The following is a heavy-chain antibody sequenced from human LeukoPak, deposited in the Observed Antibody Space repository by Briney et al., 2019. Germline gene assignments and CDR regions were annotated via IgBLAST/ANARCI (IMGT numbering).Heavy chain of an antibody. J-gene: IGHJ4*02. CDR1: GVSITSNAW. CDR3: ARNDGNSDFDY. CDR2: IFHSGRT. V-gene: IGHV4-4*02. D-gene: IGHD4-23*01. Sequence: SETLSLTCAVSGVSITSNAWWTWVRQPPGKGLEWIGEIFHSGRTHYSPSLKSRVTISVDKYKTQSSLQLSSVTAADTAVYYCARNDGNSDFDYWGQGTLVTVSS.